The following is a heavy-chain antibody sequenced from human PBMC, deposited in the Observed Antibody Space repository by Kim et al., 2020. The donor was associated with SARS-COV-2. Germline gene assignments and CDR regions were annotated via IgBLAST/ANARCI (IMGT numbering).Heavy chain of an antibody. D-gene: IGHD2-8*01. CDR1: EVNLSKFW. CDR3: GKGVLGFIYD. V-gene: IGHV3-74*01. Sequence: GGSLRLSCGASEVNLSKFWMHWVRQPPGGGLTWVSRISEDGRTTDYARFMRGRFTVSRDNAKNTIYLEIKNLRAEDTAVYYCGKGVLGFIYDWGQAT. J-gene: IGHJ4*02. CDR2: ISEDGRTT.